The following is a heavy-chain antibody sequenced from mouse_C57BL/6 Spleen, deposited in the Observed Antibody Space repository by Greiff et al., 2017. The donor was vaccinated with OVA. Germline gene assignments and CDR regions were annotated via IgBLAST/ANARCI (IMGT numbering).Heavy chain of an antibody. D-gene: IGHD2-5*01. CDR2: ISYSGST. Sequence: EVKLQESGPGMVKPSQSLSLTCTVTGYSITSGYDWHWIRHFPGNKLEWMGYISYSGSTNYNPSLKSRITITHDTSKNHFFLKLNSVTTEDTATDYCARGGDSNYGWYFDVWGTGTTVTVSS. J-gene: IGHJ1*03. CDR1: GYSITSGYD. CDR3: ARGGDSNYGWYFDV. V-gene: IGHV3-1*01.